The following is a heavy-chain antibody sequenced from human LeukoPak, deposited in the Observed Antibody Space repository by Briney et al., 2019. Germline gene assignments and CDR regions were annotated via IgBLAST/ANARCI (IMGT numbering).Heavy chain of an antibody. CDR1: GFTFSSYS. CDR3: TFSSYGDHVGVDAFDI. V-gene: IGHV3-74*01. D-gene: IGHD4-17*01. J-gene: IGHJ3*02. CDR2: INSDGSST. Sequence: PGGSLRLSCAVSGFTFSSYSMNWVRQTPGKGLVWVSRINSDGSSTHYADSVKGRFIISRDNAKNTLYLQMNSLRAEDTAVYYCTFSSYGDHVGVDAFDIWGQGTMVTVSS.